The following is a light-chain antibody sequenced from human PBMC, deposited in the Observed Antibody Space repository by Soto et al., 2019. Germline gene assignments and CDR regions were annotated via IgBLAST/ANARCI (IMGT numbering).Light chain of an antibody. V-gene: IGKV3-15*01. J-gene: IGKJ1*01. CDR3: QQYSNRPPWT. Sequence: IVMTQSPATLSVSPGERATLSCRASQNVNSNLAWYQQKLGQAPRLLIFGASTRATGVPARFSGGGSGTEFTLTISSLQSDDFAVYSCQQYSNRPPWTFGQGTKVDMK. CDR2: GAS. CDR1: QNVNSN.